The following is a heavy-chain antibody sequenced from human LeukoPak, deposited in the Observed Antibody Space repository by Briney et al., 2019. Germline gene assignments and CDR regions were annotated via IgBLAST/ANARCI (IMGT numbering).Heavy chain of an antibody. CDR3: AKWGVVEGGWRHYVDY. Sequence: GGSLRLSCATSGFTFSSSVMSWVRQAPGKGLEWVSGISINGDYTNYADSVRCRFTISRDDSRNTLYMQMNSLRAEDTAIYYCAKWGVVEGGWRHYVDYWGQGALVIVSS. CDR1: GFTFSSSV. D-gene: IGHD2-15*01. J-gene: IGHJ4*02. V-gene: IGHV3-23*01. CDR2: ISINGDYT.